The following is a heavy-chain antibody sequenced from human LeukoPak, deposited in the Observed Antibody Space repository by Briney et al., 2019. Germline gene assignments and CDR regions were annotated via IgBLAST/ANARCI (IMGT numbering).Heavy chain of an antibody. CDR1: GFTFDDYD. CDR2: INWNGGST. Sequence: GGSLRLSCAASGFTFDDYDMSWVRQAPGKGLEWVSGINWNGGSTGYADSVKGRFTISRDNAKNSLYLQMNSLRAEDTALYYCARPYGSGSYLDAFDIWGQGTMVTVSS. D-gene: IGHD3-10*01. V-gene: IGHV3-20*04. CDR3: ARPYGSGSYLDAFDI. J-gene: IGHJ3*02.